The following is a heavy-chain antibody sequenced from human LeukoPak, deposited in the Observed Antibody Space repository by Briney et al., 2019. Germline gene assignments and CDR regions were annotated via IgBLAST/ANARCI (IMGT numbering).Heavy chain of an antibody. CDR2: INPNSGGT. J-gene: IGHJ4*02. CDR1: GYTFTGYY. CDR3: ARDLTYYYDSSGYSSSPKAGY. V-gene: IGHV1-2*02. D-gene: IGHD3-22*01. Sequence: ASVTVSCKASGYTFTGYYMHWVRQAPGQGLEWMGWINPNSGGTNYAQKFQGRVTMTRDTSISTAYMELSRLRSDDTAVYYCARDLTYYYDSSGYSSSPKAGYWGQGTLVTVSS.